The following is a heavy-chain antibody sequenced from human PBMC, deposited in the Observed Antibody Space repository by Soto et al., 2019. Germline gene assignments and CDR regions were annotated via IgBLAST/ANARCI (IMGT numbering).Heavy chain of an antibody. CDR1: GFTFTSCA. CDR2: IVVGSGNT. J-gene: IGHJ5*02. V-gene: IGHV1-58*02. D-gene: IGHD2-15*01. CDR3: AAVGPCSGGSCYTWFDP. Sequence: GASVKVSCKASGFTFTSCAMQWVRQARGQRLEWIGWIVVGSGNTNYAQKFQERVTITRDMSTSTAYMELSSLRSEDTAVYYCAAVGPCSGGSCYTWFDPWGQGTLVTVSS.